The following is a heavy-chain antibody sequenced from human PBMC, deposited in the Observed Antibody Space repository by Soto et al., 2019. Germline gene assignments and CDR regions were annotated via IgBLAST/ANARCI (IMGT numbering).Heavy chain of an antibody. D-gene: IGHD4-4*01. CDR3: AKHPTSRYYSNYLGWFDP. J-gene: IGHJ5*02. CDR1: GFTFSSYA. Sequence: EVQLLESGGGLVQPGGSLRLSCAASGFTFSSYAMSWVRQAPGKGLEWVSAISGSGGSTYYADSVKGRFTISRDNSKNTLYLQMNSLRAEDTAVYYCAKHPTSRYYSNYLGWFDPWGQGTLVTVSS. CDR2: ISGSGGST. V-gene: IGHV3-23*01.